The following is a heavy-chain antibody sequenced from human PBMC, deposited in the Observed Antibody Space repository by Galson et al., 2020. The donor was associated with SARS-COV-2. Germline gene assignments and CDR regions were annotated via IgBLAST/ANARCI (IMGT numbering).Heavy chain of an antibody. V-gene: IGHV1-69*04. Sequence: SVKVSCKASGGTFTDYVINWVRQAPGQGLEWVGRIVPLLDTAIYARNFQGRVTITADKSTRTAYMELSSLRSEDTAVYYCARGSRVGAPEYWGQGTLVTVSS. D-gene: IGHD1-26*01. J-gene: IGHJ4*02. CDR1: GGTFTDYV. CDR2: IVPLLDTA. CDR3: ARGSRVGAPEY.